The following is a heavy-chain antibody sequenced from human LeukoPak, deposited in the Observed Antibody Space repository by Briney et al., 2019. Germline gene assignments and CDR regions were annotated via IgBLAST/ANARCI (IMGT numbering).Heavy chain of an antibody. V-gene: IGHV1-8*03. J-gene: IGHJ3*02. D-gene: IGHD6-19*01. CDR1: GYTFTSYD. CDR3: ARAVAGAFDI. CDR2: MNPNSGNT. Sequence: ASLKVSCKASGYTFTSYDINWVRHATGQGLEWMGWMNPNSGNTGYAQKFQGRVTITRNTSISTAYMELSSLRSEDTAVYYCARAVAGAFDIWGQGTMVTVSS.